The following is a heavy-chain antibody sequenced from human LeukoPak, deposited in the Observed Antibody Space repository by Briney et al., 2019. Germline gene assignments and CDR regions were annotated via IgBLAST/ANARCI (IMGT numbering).Heavy chain of an antibody. D-gene: IGHD2-15*01. CDR3: AKEAYCSGGSCYGGSDY. CDR1: GFTFSSYA. V-gene: IGHV3-23*01. Sequence: PGGSLRLSCAASGFTFSSYAMSWVRQAPGKGLEWVSAISGSGGSTYYADSVKGRFTISRDNSKNTLYLQMNSLRAEDTAAYYCAKEAYCSGGSCYGGSDYWGQGTLVTVSS. J-gene: IGHJ4*02. CDR2: ISGSGGST.